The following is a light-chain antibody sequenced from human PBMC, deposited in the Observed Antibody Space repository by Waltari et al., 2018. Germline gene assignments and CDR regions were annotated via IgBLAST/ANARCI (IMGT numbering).Light chain of an antibody. CDR1: SSDVGGFNY. Sequence: QSALTQPVSVSGSPGQSITISCTGTSSDVGGFNYVSWYQHHPGKAPKLMFYDVTKRPSGVSNRFSGSGSGNTASLTISGLQSEDEAYYYCSSYIRISASWVFGGGTKLTVL. V-gene: IGLV2-14*03. CDR3: SSYIRISASWV. J-gene: IGLJ3*02. CDR2: DVT.